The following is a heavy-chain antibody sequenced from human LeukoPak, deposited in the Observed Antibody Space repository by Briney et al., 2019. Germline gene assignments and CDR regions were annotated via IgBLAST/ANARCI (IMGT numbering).Heavy chain of an antibody. D-gene: IGHD6-19*01. J-gene: IGHJ2*01. CDR1: GFTFSTYW. V-gene: IGHV3-7*01. Sequence: GGSLRLSCTGSGFTFSTYWMTWVRQAPGKGPEWVANLKQDGSEEYYVDSVKGRFTISRDNAKNSLYLQMNSLRAEDTAVYYCARDRSSGWYDWYFDLWGRGTLVTVSS. CDR3: ARDRSSGWYDWYFDL. CDR2: LKQDGSEE.